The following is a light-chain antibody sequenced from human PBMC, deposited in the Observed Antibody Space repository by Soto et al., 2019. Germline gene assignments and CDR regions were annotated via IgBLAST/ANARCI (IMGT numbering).Light chain of an antibody. CDR3: QQSYSRTLT. J-gene: IGKJ4*01. CDR2: RAS. Sequence: IQMTQYPSSLSASVGDKVSITCRASQTISNWVAWYQHKPGKAPKLLIYRASDLETGVPSRFSATGSGTEFTLTISSLQPEDFATYYCQQSYSRTLTFGGGTKVENK. V-gene: IGKV1-5*03. CDR1: QTISNW.